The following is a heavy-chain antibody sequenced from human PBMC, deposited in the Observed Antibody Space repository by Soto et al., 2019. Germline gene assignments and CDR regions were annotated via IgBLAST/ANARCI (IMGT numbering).Heavy chain of an antibody. J-gene: IGHJ4*02. CDR1: GGMFSSDS. Sequence: ASVKVSCMASGGMFSSDSFSWVRQAPGQGLEWMGGIIPMFDTPIYAQKFQDRVTITADESTSTAYMQLSSLRSGDTAVYYCARSGGLDRDFNYWGQGSLVTVSS. CDR2: IIPMFDTP. CDR3: ARSGGLDRDFNY. V-gene: IGHV1-69*13. D-gene: IGHD2-15*01.